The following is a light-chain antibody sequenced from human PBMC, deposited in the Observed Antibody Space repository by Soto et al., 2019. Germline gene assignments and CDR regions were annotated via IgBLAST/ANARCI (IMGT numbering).Light chain of an antibody. CDR3: QSAGSSRTLV. V-gene: IGLV3-25*03. Sequence: SYELTQPPSVSVSPGQTARITCSGDVLPKEYAYWYQQRPGQAPVLVIYKDTERPSGIPERFSGSSSGTTVTLTISGVQAEDEGYYYCQSAGSSRTLVFGGGTQLTVL. CDR2: KDT. J-gene: IGLJ2*01. CDR1: VLPKEY.